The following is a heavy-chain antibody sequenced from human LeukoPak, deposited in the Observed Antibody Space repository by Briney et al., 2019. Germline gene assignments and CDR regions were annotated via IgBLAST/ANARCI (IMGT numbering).Heavy chain of an antibody. CDR3: AKDRDYYGSGSVIDY. J-gene: IGHJ4*02. V-gene: IGHV3-9*01. CDR1: GFTVSSNY. CDR2: ISWNSGSI. Sequence: GGSLRLSCAASGFTVSSNYMSWVRQAPGKGLEWVSGISWNSGSIGYADSVKGRFTISRDNAKNSLYLQMNSLRAEDTALYYCAKDRDYYGSGSVIDYWGQGTLVTVSS. D-gene: IGHD3-10*01.